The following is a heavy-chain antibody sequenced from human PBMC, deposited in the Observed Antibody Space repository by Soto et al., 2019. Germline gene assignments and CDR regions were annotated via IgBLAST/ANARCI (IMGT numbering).Heavy chain of an antibody. CDR1: GGSISSGDYD. CDR2: IYYSGST. J-gene: IGHJ5*02. D-gene: IGHD5-12*01. V-gene: IGHV4-30-4*01. Sequence: KPSETLSLTCTVSGGSISSGDYDWSWIRQPPXKGLEWIGYIYYSGSTYYNPSLKSRVTISVDTSKNQFSLKLSSVTAADTAVYYCATRGYSGLRTIGGWFDPWGPGTLVPV. CDR3: ATRGYSGLRTIGGWFDP.